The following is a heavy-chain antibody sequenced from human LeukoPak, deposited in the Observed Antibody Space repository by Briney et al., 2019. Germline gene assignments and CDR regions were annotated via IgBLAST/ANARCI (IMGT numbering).Heavy chain of an antibody. Sequence: GESLKISCKGSGYSFSSYWIGWVRQMSGKGLEWMGIIYPDHSGTKYSPSFQGQVTISVDKSISTAYLQWSSLKASDTAIYYCARRASCSGGISYSRVSDAFDVWGQGTMVTVSS. CDR2: IYPDHSGT. D-gene: IGHD2-8*02. CDR1: GYSFSSYW. J-gene: IGHJ3*01. V-gene: IGHV5-51*01. CDR3: ARRASCSGGISYSRVSDAFDV.